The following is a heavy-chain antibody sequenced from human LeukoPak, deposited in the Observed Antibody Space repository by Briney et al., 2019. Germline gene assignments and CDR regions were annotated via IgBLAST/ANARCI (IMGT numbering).Heavy chain of an antibody. Sequence: PSETLSLTCAVYGGSFSGYYWTWIRQPPAKGLEWIGEINHSGSSNYNPSLKSRVTISVDTSKNQFSLKLTSVTAADTAVYYCARSYNRVVLLYYWGQGTLVTVSS. D-gene: IGHD3-10*01. J-gene: IGHJ4*02. CDR3: ARSYNRVVLLYY. V-gene: IGHV4-34*01. CDR1: GGSFSGYY. CDR2: INHSGSS.